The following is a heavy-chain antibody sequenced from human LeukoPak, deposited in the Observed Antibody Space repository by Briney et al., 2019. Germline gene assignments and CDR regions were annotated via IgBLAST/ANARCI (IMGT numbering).Heavy chain of an antibody. J-gene: IGHJ4*02. V-gene: IGHV3-23*01. CDR1: GFTFSGYA. CDR2: VSGNGGGT. Sequence: GSLRLSCAASGFTFSGYAMTWVRQAPGKGLERVSAVSGNGGGTYYADSVRARFTISRDNSKNTLYLQMNSLRAEDTAVYYCAVLVTSATVYWGQGALVTVSS. CDR3: AVLVTSATVY. D-gene: IGHD2-8*02.